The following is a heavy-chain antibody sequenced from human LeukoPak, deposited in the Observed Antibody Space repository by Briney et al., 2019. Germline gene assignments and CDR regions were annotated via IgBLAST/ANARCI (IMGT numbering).Heavy chain of an antibody. V-gene: IGHV3-30*18. Sequence: GGSLRLSCAASGFTFSSYGMHWVRQAPGKGLEWVAVISYDGSNKYYADSVKGRLTISRDNSKNTLYLQMNSLRAEDTAVYYCAKDYYGSGSLDWFDPWGQGTLVTVSS. CDR3: AKDYYGSGSLDWFDP. CDR2: ISYDGSNK. J-gene: IGHJ5*02. CDR1: GFTFSSYG. D-gene: IGHD3-10*01.